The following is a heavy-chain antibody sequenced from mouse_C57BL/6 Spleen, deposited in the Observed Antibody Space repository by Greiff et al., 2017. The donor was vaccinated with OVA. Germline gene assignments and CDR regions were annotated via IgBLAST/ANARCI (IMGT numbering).Heavy chain of an antibody. Sequence: QVQLQQSGAELARPGASVKLSCKASGYTFTSYGISWVKQRTGQGLEWIGEIYPRSGNTYYNEKFKGEATLTADKSSSTAYMELRSLTSEDSAVYFCARCDYDEGNYFDYWGQGTTLTVSS. CDR1: GYTFTSYG. D-gene: IGHD2-4*01. V-gene: IGHV1-81*01. CDR3: ARCDYDEGNYFDY. CDR2: IYPRSGNT. J-gene: IGHJ2*01.